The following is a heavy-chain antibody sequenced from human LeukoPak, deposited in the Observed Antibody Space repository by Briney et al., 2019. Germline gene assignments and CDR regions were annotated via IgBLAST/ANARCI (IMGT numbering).Heavy chain of an antibody. V-gene: IGHV3-23*01. D-gene: IGHD1-26*01. CDR1: GFTFSNYA. Sequence: GGSLRLSCAASGFTFSNYAMSWVRQAPGKGLEWVSDISGSGGSTYYADSVKGRFIISRDNSKNTLYLQMNSLRAEDTAVYYCARGRTYSGSYYDAFDIWGQGTMVTVSS. CDR3: ARGRTYSGSYYDAFDI. CDR2: ISGSGGST. J-gene: IGHJ3*02.